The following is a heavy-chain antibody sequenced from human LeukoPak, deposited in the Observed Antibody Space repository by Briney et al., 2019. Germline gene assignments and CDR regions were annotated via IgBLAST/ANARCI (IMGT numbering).Heavy chain of an antibody. V-gene: IGHV4-59*01. Sequence: SETLSLTCTVSGGSISSNYWSCIRPPPEKGLDWIGYIYYSGSPNYNPPPKSRVTISVDPSRNQFSLKLSSVISADTAVYYCARVRSDPGDSDICGQGTMVTVSS. J-gene: IGHJ3*02. CDR3: ARVRSDPGDSDI. D-gene: IGHD2-21*01. CDR1: GGSISSNY. CDR2: IYYSGSP.